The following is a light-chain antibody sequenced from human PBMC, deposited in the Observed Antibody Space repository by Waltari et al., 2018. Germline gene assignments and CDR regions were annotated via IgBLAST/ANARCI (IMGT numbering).Light chain of an antibody. CDR1: QGIRSW. Sequence: DIQMTQSPPSVSASVGDRVTITCRASQGIRSWLSWYQQKPGKAPKLLIYATSNLQSGVPSRFSGSGSGTEFTLTISSLQAEDVALYFCQQYYSVPYTFGQGTKLEIK. V-gene: IGKV1-12*01. CDR3: QQYYSVPYT. J-gene: IGKJ2*01. CDR2: ATS.